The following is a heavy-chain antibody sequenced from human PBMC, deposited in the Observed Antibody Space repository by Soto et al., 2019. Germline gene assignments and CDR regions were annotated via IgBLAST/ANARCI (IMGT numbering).Heavy chain of an antibody. D-gene: IGHD5-12*01. CDR2: IFPSDSDT. V-gene: IGHV5-51*01. CDR3: ARKDKRGDFNWFDP. CDR1: GDRFTSYW. Sequence: PGESLKISCRTSGDRFTSYWIAWVRQMPCKGLEWMGIIFPSDSDTRYSPSFQGQVTISADRSTSTVFLQWASLKASDTAVYFCARKDKRGDFNWFDPWGQGTMLTLSS. J-gene: IGHJ5*02.